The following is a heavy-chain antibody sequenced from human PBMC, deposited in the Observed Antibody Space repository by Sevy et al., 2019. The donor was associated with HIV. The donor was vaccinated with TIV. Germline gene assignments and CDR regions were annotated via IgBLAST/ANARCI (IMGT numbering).Heavy chain of an antibody. V-gene: IGHV3-33*01. CDR3: AREHRMYGDYRLAYFDY. D-gene: IGHD2-8*01. CDR2: IGYDGNNK. J-gene: IGHJ4*02. Sequence: GGSLRLSCAGSGFTPSTYGMHWVRQAPGKGLEWVAVIGYDGNNKYYEDSVKGRFTISRDNSKNTLFLQMDSLRAEDTAVYYCAREHRMYGDYRLAYFDYWGQGALVTVSS. CDR1: GFTPSTYG.